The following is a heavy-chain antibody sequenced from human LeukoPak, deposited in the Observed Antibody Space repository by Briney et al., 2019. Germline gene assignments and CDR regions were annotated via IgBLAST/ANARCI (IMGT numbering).Heavy chain of an antibody. J-gene: IGHJ4*02. CDR3: AREGTRWIQLLRPVPFDY. CDR1: GGSISSSSYY. D-gene: IGHD5-18*01. CDR2: IYYSGST. V-gene: IGHV4-39*07. Sequence: SETLSLTCTVSGGSISSSSYYWGWIRQPPGKGLEWIGSIYYSGSTYYNPSLKSRVTISVDTSKNQFSLKLSSVTAADTAVYYCAREGTRWIQLLRPVPFDYWGQGTLVTVSS.